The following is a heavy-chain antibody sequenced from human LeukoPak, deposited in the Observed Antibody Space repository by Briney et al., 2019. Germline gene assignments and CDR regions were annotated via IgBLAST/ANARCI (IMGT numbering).Heavy chain of an antibody. V-gene: IGHV3-30*03. CDR2: ISYDGSNK. J-gene: IGHJ4*02. Sequence: GGSLRLSCAASGFTFSSYGMHWVRQAPGKGREWVAVISYDGSNKYYADSVKGRFTISRDNSKNTLYLQMNSLRAEDTAVYYCARDWYSGYLDYWGQGTLVTVSS. CDR3: ARDWYSGYLDY. D-gene: IGHD1-26*01. CDR1: GFTFSSYG.